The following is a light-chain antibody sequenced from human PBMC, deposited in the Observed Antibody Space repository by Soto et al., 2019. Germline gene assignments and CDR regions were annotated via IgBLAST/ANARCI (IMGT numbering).Light chain of an antibody. J-gene: IGLJ3*02. Sequence: QSALTQPASVSGSPGQSITISCTGTSSDVGGYNYVSWYRQDPGKAPKLMIYDVDKWPSGLSNRFSGSKSGNTASLTISGLQAEDEADYYCTSFTSSSTWVFGGGTKLTVL. V-gene: IGLV2-14*01. CDR1: SSDVGGYNY. CDR3: TSFTSSSTWV. CDR2: DVD.